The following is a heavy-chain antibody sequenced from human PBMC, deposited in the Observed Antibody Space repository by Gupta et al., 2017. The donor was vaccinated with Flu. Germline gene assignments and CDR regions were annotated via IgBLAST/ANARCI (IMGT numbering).Heavy chain of an antibody. J-gene: IGHJ3*02. CDR3: SKGANWAFEI. CDR1: GFTFSNYA. V-gene: IGHV3-23*01. Sequence: GFTFSNYAMRWVRQAPGRGLEWVSTISGGGSNTYYADSVKGRFTISGDSSKKTMYLQMNSLRAEDTAVYYCSKGANWAFEIWGQGTMVTVSS. CDR2: ISGGGSNT. D-gene: IGHD1-1*01.